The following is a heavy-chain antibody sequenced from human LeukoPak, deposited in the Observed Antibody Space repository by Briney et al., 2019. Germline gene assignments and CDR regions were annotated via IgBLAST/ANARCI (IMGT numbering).Heavy chain of an antibody. CDR1: GVSISSYY. V-gene: IGHV4-59*12. J-gene: IGHJ6*02. D-gene: IGHD2-2*02. Sequence: SETLSLTCTVSGVSISSYYWSWIRQPAGKGLEWIGEIYHNGTRSYNPSLKSRVTISADTFKNHFSLKLTSVTAADTAVYYCATAPILRGEGGEHYKYGMDVWGQGTTVIVSS. CDR3: ATAPILRGEGGEHYKYGMDV. CDR2: IYHNGTR.